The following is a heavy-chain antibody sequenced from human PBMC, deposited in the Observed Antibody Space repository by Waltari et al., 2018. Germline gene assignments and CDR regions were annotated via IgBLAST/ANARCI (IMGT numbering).Heavy chain of an antibody. D-gene: IGHD6-19*01. CDR1: GGSISSSNW. Sequence: QVQLQESGPGLVKPSGTLSLTCAVSGGSISSSNWWSWVRQPPGKGLEWIGEIYHSGCTNYNPSLKSRVTMSVDKSKNQFSLKLSSVTAADTAVYYCAREEAVAGTCLAYWGQGTLVTVSS. V-gene: IGHV4-4*02. CDR3: AREEAVAGTCLAY. CDR2: IYHSGCT. J-gene: IGHJ4*02.